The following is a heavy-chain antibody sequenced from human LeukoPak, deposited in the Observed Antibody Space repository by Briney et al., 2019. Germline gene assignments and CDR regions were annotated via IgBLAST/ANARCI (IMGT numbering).Heavy chain of an antibody. CDR1: GFTFSGYS. CDR3: ARERAVNGWTSAHFDN. CDR2: ISNDGNTK. Sequence: GRSLRLSCTTSGFTFSGYSIPWVRQAPGKGLEWVSIISNDGNTKYYADSVRGRFTISRDNAANTVYFQVNSLRIEDTAVYYCARERAVNGWTSAHFDNWGQGTLVTVSS. J-gene: IGHJ4*02. V-gene: IGHV3-30*14. D-gene: IGHD6-19*01.